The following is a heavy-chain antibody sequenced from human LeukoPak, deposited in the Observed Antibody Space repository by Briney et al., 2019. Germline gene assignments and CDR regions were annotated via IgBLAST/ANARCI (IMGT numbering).Heavy chain of an antibody. D-gene: IGHD4-11*01. J-gene: IGHJ4*02. V-gene: IGHV3-30*14. Sequence: GGSLRLSCAASGFTFSSYAMHWVRQAPGKGLEWVAVISYDGSNKYYADSVKGRFTISRDNSKNTLYLQMNSLRAEDTAVYYCARERGYSNYEVWGQGTLVTVSS. CDR3: ARERGYSNYEV. CDR2: ISYDGSNK. CDR1: GFTFSSYA.